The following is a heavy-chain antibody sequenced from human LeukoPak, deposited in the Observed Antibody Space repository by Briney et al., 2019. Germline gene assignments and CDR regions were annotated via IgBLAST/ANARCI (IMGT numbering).Heavy chain of an antibody. J-gene: IGHJ5*02. D-gene: IGHD2-2*02. Sequence: GASVKVSCKASGYTFTSYYMHWVRQAPGQGLEWMGIINPSGGSTSYAQKFQGRVTMTTDTSTSTAYMELRSLRSDDTAVYYCARAGVPAAIPFDPWGQGTLVTVSS. CDR2: INPSGGST. CDR1: GYTFTSYY. V-gene: IGHV1-46*01. CDR3: ARAGVPAAIPFDP.